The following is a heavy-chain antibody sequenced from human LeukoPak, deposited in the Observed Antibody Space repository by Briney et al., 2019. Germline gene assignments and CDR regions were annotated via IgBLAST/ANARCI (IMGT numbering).Heavy chain of an antibody. V-gene: IGHV4-39*07. CDR1: GGSISSSSYY. CDR2: IYYSGST. Sequence: SETLSLTCTVSGGSISSSSYYWGWIRQPPGKGLEGIGSIYYSGSTYYNPSLKSRVTISVDTSKNQFSLKLSSVTAADTAVYYCASLLRYFDWLLYDHDAFDIWGQGTMVTVSS. D-gene: IGHD3-9*01. J-gene: IGHJ3*02. CDR3: ASLLRYFDWLLYDHDAFDI.